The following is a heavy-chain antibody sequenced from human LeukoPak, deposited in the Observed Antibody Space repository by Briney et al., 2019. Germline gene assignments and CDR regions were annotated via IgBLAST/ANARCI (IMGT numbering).Heavy chain of an antibody. CDR2: IYYSGST. CDR3: ARHGYCGGDCYLPYYFDY. Sequence: SETLSLSCSVSGDSISGNYWSWIRQPPGKRLEYIGYIYYSGSTYYNPSLKSRVTISVDTSKNQFSLKLSSVTAADTAVYYCARHGYCGGDCYLPYYFDYWGQGTLVTVSS. CDR1: GDSISGNY. V-gene: IGHV4-59*04. D-gene: IGHD2-21*01. J-gene: IGHJ4*02.